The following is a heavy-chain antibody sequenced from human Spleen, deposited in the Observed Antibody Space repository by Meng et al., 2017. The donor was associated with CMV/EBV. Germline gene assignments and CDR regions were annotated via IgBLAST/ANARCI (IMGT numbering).Heavy chain of an antibody. CDR2: ISNEGSYK. V-gene: IGHV3-30*04. CDR1: GFTLSSYA. J-gene: IGHJ3*02. CDR3: ARRCYYDSSGCSDAFDI. Sequence: GESLKISCAAPGFTLSSYAMHWVRQAPGKGLEWVAVISNEGSYKYYADSVKGRFTISRDNAKNSLYLQMNSLRAEDTAVYYCARRCYYDSSGCSDAFDIWGQGTMVTVSS. D-gene: IGHD3-22*01.